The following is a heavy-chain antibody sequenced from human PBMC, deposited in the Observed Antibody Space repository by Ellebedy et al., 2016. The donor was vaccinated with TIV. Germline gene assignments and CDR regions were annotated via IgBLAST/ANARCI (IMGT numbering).Heavy chain of an antibody. CDR2: INHSGST. CDR3: ARVNYYDSSGYYYFSSWFDP. Sequence: MPSETLSLTCAVYGGSFSGYYWRWIRQPPGKGLEWIGEINHSGSTNYNPSLKSRVPISVDTSKNQFSLKLSSVTAADTAVYYCARVNYYDSSGYYYFSSWFDPWGQGTLVTVSS. CDR1: GGSFSGYY. V-gene: IGHV4-34*01. D-gene: IGHD3-22*01. J-gene: IGHJ5*02.